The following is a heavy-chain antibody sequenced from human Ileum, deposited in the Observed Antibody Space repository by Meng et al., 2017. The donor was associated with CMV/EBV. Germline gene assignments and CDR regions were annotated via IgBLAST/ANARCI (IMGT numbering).Heavy chain of an antibody. J-gene: IGHJ4*02. CDR3: ARWGDEGATFGFDY. Sequence: GESLKISCAASGFTVSSNYMNWVRQAPGRGLEWVSFISISDSTYYTDSVKGRFTISRDNSKNTVYLQMNSLRAEDTAVYYCARWGDEGATFGFDYWGQGTLVTVSS. CDR1: GFTVSSNY. CDR2: ISISDST. V-gene: IGHV3-53*01. D-gene: IGHD1-26*01.